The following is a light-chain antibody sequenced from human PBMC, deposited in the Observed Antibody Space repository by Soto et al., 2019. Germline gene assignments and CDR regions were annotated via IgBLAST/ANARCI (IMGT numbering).Light chain of an antibody. CDR3: MQALQTPYT. J-gene: IGKJ2*01. CDR1: QSLLHSNGYIY. CDR2: LGS. Sequence: DIVMTQSPLSLPVTPGEPASISCRSSQSLLHSNGYIYLDWYLQKPGQSPQLLIYLGSNRASGVPDRFSGSGSGTDFTLKISRVEAEDVAIYYCMQALQTPYTFGQGNKLEIK. V-gene: IGKV2-28*01.